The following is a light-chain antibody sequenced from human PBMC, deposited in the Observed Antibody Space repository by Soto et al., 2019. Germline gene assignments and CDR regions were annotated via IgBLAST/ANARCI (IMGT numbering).Light chain of an antibody. CDR1: PGPVTSDHY. CDR3: LLAYSGARV. CDR2: DTS. Sequence: QAVVTQEPSLTVSPGGTVTLTCGSSPGPVTSDHYPYWFQQKPGQAPRTLIYDTSNKHSWTPARFSGSLLGDKAALTLSGAQPEDEAEYSCLLAYSGARVFGGGTKLTVL. J-gene: IGLJ3*02. V-gene: IGLV7-46*01.